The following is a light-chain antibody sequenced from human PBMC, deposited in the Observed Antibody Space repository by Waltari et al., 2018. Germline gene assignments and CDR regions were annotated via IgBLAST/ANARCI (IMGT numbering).Light chain of an antibody. J-gene: IGKJ1*01. Sequence: EIVLTQSPGTLSLSPGERATLSCRARQSVGGTLAWYQQKPGQAPRLLMYGASIRAPGTPDRFSGTGSGTDFSLTISRLEPEDFAVYYCQHYVRLPATFGQGTKVEIK. CDR2: GAS. CDR3: QHYVRLPAT. V-gene: IGKV3-20*01. CDR1: QSVGGT.